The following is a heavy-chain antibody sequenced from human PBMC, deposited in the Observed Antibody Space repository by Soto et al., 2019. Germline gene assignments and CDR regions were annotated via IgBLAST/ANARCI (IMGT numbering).Heavy chain of an antibody. CDR1: GFTFSSYA. J-gene: IGHJ5*02. CDR2: ISGSGGST. CDR3: AKDFARVPSGVTYTYNWFDP. V-gene: IGHV3-23*01. Sequence: GGSLRLSCAASGFTFSSYAMSWVRQAPGKGLEWVSAISGSGGSTYYADSVKGPFTISRDNSKNTLYLQMNSLRAEDTAVYYCAKDFARVPSGVTYTYNWFDPWGQGTLVTVSS. D-gene: IGHD2-21*02.